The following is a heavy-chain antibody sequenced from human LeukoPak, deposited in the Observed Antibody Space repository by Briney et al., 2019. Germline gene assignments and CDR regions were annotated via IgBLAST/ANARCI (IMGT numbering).Heavy chain of an antibody. D-gene: IGHD4-17*01. CDR2: IKQDGNEK. CDR1: GFIFRNHW. J-gene: IGHJ4*02. V-gene: IGHV3-7*01. CDR3: ARGPNYGDRVDYFDY. Sequence: GGSLRLSCAASGFIFRNHWMSWVRQVPGRALEWVAHIKQDGNEKHYVDSVEGRFTLSRDDSKNSLYLQMNSLRVDDSAVYYCARGPNYGDRVDYFDYWGQGTLVTISS.